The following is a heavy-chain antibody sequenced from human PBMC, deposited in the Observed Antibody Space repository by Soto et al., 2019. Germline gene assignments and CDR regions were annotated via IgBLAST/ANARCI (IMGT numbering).Heavy chain of an antibody. V-gene: IGHV3-23*01. J-gene: IGHJ4*02. CDR2: VSDSGSYT. D-gene: IGHD2-21*02. Sequence: GGSLRLSCAASGFTFSSYSMNWVRQAPGKGLEWVSTVSDSGSYTYYADSLKGRFTISRDNSKSTVYLQVNSLRAEDTARYYCAKDSTRGVTSTFDYWGQGTLVTVSS. CDR3: AKDSTRGVTSTFDY. CDR1: GFTFSSYS.